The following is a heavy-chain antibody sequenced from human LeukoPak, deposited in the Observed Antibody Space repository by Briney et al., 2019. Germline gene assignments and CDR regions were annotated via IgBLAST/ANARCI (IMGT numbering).Heavy chain of an antibody. V-gene: IGHV3-11*01. J-gene: IGHJ6*02. CDR1: GFTFRDYY. Sequence: GGSLRLSCAASGFTFRDYYMSWIRQAPGEGLEWVSYISSSGGVIYYADSVKGRFIISRDNAKNSLYLQMNSLRAEDTAVYYCARHGYSSSWPYYYAMDVWGQGTTVTVSS. CDR3: ARHGYSSSWPYYYAMDV. CDR2: ISSSGGVI. D-gene: IGHD6-13*01.